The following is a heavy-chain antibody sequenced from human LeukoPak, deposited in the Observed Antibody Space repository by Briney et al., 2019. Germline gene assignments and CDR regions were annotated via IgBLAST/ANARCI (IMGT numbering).Heavy chain of an antibody. Sequence: GGSLRLSCEASGITFSSYGIHWVRQAPGQGLEWVAVIWPDGSNKYYADSVKGRFTISRDNSNNTLWLQMNSLRVEDTAVYYCASAAGAFDFWGQGTMVTVSS. CDR3: ASAAGAFDF. D-gene: IGHD6-13*01. CDR2: IWPDGSNK. J-gene: IGHJ3*01. V-gene: IGHV3-33*01. CDR1: GITFSSYG.